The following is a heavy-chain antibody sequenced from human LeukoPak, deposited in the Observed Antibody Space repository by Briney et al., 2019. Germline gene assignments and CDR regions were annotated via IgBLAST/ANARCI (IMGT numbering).Heavy chain of an antibody. J-gene: IGHJ5*02. CDR2: INPNSGGT. D-gene: IGHD3-10*01. CDR3: ARSYYGSGSYYLS. CDR1: GYTFTGYY. Sequence: ASVKVSCKASGYTFTGYYMHWVRQAPGQGLEWVGWINPNSGGTNYAQKFQGRVTMTRDTSISTAYMELSRLRSDDTAVYYCARSYYGSGSYYLSWGQGTLVTVSS. V-gene: IGHV1-2*02.